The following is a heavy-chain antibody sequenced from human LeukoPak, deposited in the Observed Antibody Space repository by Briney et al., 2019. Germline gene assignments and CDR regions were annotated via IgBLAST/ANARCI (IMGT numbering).Heavy chain of an antibody. J-gene: IGHJ6*03. V-gene: IGHV4-39*07. Sequence: SETLSLTCTVSGGSISSSSYYWGWIRQPPGKGLEWIGSIYYSGSTYYNPSLKSRVTISVDTSKNQFSLRLTSVSAADTAVYYCARNRRLYGRGVDYFYMDIWGNGTTVTISS. CDR1: GGSISSSSYY. CDR3: ARNRRLYGRGVDYFYMDI. CDR2: IYYSGST. D-gene: IGHD3-3*01.